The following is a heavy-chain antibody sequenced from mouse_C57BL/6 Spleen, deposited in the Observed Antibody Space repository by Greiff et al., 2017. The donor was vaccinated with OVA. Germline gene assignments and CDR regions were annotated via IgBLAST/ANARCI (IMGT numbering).Heavy chain of an antibody. J-gene: IGHJ1*03. V-gene: IGHV1-80*01. Sequence: QVQLQQSGAELVKPGASVKISCKASGYAFSSYWMNWVKQRPGKGLEWIGQIYPGDGDTNYNGKFKGKATLTADKSSSTAYMQLSSLTSEDSAVYFCARGPYYGSSFWYFDVWGTGTTVTVSS. CDR3: ARGPYYGSSFWYFDV. CDR1: GYAFSSYW. D-gene: IGHD1-1*01. CDR2: IYPGDGDT.